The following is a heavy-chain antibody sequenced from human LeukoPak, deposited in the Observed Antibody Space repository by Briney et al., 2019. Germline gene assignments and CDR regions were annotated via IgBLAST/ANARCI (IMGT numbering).Heavy chain of an antibody. Sequence: GGSLRLSCAASGFMFSAYAMNWVRQAPGKGLEWISYISSSSSNIYYADSVKGRFTISRDNAKNSLYLQMNSLRAEDTAVYYCARDQGRLGELSFDYWGQGTLVTVSS. CDR1: GFMFSAYA. J-gene: IGHJ4*02. CDR3: ARDQGRLGELSFDY. V-gene: IGHV3-48*04. CDR2: ISSSSSNI. D-gene: IGHD3-16*02.